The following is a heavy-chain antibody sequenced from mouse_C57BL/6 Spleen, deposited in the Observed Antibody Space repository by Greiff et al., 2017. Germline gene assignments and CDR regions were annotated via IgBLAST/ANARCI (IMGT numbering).Heavy chain of an antibody. CDR3: ARLDYYGSSPFAY. D-gene: IGHD1-1*01. V-gene: IGHV1-80*01. CDR1: GYAFSSYW. Sequence: QVQLQQSGAELVKPGASVKISCKASGYAFSSYWMNWVKQRPGKGLEWIGQIYPGDGDTNYNGKFKGKATLTADKSSSTAYMQRSSLTSEDSAAYFCARLDYYGSSPFAYWGQGTLGTVSA. J-gene: IGHJ3*01. CDR2: IYPGDGDT.